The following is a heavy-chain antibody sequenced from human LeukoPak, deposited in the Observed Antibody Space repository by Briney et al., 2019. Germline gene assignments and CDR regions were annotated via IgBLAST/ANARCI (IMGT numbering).Heavy chain of an antibody. J-gene: IGHJ4*02. V-gene: IGHV4-39*01. D-gene: IGHD5-18*01. CDR3: ARHAKGYSYGYNYFDY. CDR2: IYYSGST. CDR1: VGSISSSSYY. Sequence: SETLSLTCTVSVGSISSSSYYWGWIRQPPGKGLEWIGSIYYSGSTYYNPSLKSRVPISVDTSKNQFSLKLSSVTAADTAVYYCARHAKGYSYGYNYFDYWGQGTLVTVSS.